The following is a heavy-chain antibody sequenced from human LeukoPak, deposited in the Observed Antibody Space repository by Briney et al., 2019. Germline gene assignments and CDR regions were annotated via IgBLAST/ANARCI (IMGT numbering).Heavy chain of an antibody. D-gene: IGHD6-6*01. CDR2: ISHSGST. CDR1: GGSFSGYY. V-gene: IGHV4-34*01. CDR3: ARALYSSSTNWFDP. Sequence: SETLSLTCAVYGGSFSGYYWSWIRQPPGKGLEWIGEISHSGSTNYNPSLKSRVTISVDTSKNQFSLKLSSVTAADTAVYYCARALYSSSTNWFDPWGQGTLVTVSS. J-gene: IGHJ5*02.